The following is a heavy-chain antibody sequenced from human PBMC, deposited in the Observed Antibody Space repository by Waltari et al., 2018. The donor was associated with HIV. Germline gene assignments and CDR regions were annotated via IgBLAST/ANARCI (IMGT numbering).Heavy chain of an antibody. J-gene: IGHJ3*02. V-gene: IGHV1-46*03. CDR2: INPSKWAT. D-gene: IGHD2-15*01. CDR3: ARAAKTWVQLTSSGGFDI. CDR1: GYTFVNYY. Sequence: VELVQSGTEVRKPGASVTVSCKAAGYTFVNYYLPWGRQAPGPGLEWMGVINPSKWATTYPERFRVGVSISTNASADVFFMELSSLIPDDTAVYFCARAAKTWVQLTSSGGFDIWGQGTAVVVSS.